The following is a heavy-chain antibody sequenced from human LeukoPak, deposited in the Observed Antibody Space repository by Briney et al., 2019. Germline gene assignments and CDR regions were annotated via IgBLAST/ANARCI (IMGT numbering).Heavy chain of an antibody. J-gene: IGHJ3*02. CDR2: INGGGGST. V-gene: IGHV3-23*01. CDR1: GFTFSSYA. CDR3: ARPSGTYAFDI. Sequence: GGSLRLSCAASGFTFSSYAMNWVRQAPGKGLEWVSGINGGGGSTYYADSVKGRFTISRDNSKNTLYLQMNSLRAEDTAVYYCARPSGTYAFDIWGQGTMVTVSS. D-gene: IGHD1-26*01.